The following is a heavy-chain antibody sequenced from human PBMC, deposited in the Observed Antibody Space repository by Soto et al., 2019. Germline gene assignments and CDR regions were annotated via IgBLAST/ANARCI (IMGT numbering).Heavy chain of an antibody. J-gene: IGHJ6*02. CDR1: GYTFTSYG. CDR2: ISAYNGNT. CDR3: ARDEAALHYFYYGMDV. D-gene: IGHD6-6*01. V-gene: IGHV1-18*01. Sequence: QVQLVQSGAEVKKPGASVKVYCKASGYTFTSYGISWVRQAPGQGLEWMGWISAYNGNTNYAQKLQGRVTMITDTSTSTAYMELRSLRSDDTAVYYCARDEAALHYFYYGMDVWGQGTTVTVSS.